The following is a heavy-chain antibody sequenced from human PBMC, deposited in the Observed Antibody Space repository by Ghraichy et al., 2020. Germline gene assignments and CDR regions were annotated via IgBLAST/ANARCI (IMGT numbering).Heavy chain of an antibody. J-gene: IGHJ6*02. CDR1: GFTVSSNY. V-gene: IGHV3-66*01. D-gene: IGHD3-22*01. CDR2: IYSGGST. Sequence: GGSLRLSCAASGFTVSSNYMSWVRQAPGKGLEWVSVIYSGGSTYYADSVKGRFTISRDNSKNTLYLQMNSLRAEDTAVYYCARDTHTQIYYDSSGYPRRTSYYYYGMDVWGQGTTVTVSS. CDR3: ARDTHTQIYYDSSGYPRRTSYYYYGMDV.